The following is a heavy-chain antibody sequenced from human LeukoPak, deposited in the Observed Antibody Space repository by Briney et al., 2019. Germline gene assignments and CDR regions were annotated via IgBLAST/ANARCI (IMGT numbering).Heavy chain of an antibody. CDR1: GFTFSSYG. J-gene: IGHJ4*02. D-gene: IGHD3-3*01. CDR3: ANYDFWSGYQSDY. Sequence: PGGSLRLSCAASGFTFSSYGMHWVRQAPGKGLEWVAFIRYDGSNKYYADSVKGRFTISRDNSKNTLYLQMNSLRAEDTAVYYCANYDFWSGYQSDYWGQGTLVTVSS. CDR2: IRYDGSNK. V-gene: IGHV3-30*02.